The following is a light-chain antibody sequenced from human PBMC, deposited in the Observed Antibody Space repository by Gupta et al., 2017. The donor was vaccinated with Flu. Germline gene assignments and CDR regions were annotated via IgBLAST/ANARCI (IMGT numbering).Light chain of an antibody. CDR2: TYQ. CDR1: SPNVGSHD. V-gene: IGLV1-47*01. CDR3: AARDANKDGWV. Sequence: TITNTVTGTSPNVGSHDLYWSPHLPGTAPKLLIYTYQQRHSGIPDRFFATKSGTSASVATXRXQAEDEXDYYCAARDANKDGWVFGGGTKPTVL. J-gene: IGLJ3*02.